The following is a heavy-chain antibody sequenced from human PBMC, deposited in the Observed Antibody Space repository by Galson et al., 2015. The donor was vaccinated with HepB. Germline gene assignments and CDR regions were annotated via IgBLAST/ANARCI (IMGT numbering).Heavy chain of an antibody. CDR3: TRGILASGNDH. Sequence: CAISGDSVSSNSTAWNWIRQSPSRGLEWLGKTFYRSKWYHESAVSVRSRITFYPDKSKNQLSLQLKSVTPEDTAVDYGTRGILASGNDHWGQGTLVTVSS. V-gene: IGHV6-1*01. J-gene: IGHJ5*02. D-gene: IGHD6-13*01. CDR1: GDSVSSNSTA. CDR2: TFYRSKWYH.